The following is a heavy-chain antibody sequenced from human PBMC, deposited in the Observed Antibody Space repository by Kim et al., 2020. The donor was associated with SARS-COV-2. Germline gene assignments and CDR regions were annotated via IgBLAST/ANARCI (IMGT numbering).Heavy chain of an antibody. CDR3: AKVGQWPLIFDY. Sequence: YDADAVTGRLTISRDKSTNKLYLQMNSLRAEDTAVYYCAKVGQWPLIFDYWGQGTLVTVSS. D-gene: IGHD6-19*01. V-gene: IGHV3-23*01. J-gene: IGHJ4*02.